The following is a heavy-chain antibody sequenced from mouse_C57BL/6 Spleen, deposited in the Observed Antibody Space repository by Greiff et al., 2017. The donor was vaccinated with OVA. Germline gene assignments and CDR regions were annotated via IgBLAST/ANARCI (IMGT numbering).Heavy chain of an antibody. J-gene: IGHJ4*01. V-gene: IGHV5-12*01. D-gene: IGHD1-1*01. CDR2: ISNGGGST. CDR1: GFTFSDYY. Sequence: DVKLQESGGGLVQPGGSLKLSCAASGFTFSDYYMYWVRQTPEKRLEWVAYISNGGGSTYYPDTVKGRFTISRDNAKNTLYLQMSRLKSEDTAMYYCARKKTTVGGYYAMDYWGQGTSVTVSS. CDR3: ARKKTTVGGYYAMDY.